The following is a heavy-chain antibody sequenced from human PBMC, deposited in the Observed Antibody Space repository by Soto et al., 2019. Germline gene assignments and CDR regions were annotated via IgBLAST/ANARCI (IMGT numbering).Heavy chain of an antibody. CDR1: GDSISDSSHY. CDR2: MYYSGST. CDR3: AKDGFEEYCSGGSCYHNWFDP. D-gene: IGHD2-15*01. V-gene: IGHV4-39*07. J-gene: IGHJ5*02. Sequence: SETLSLTCIFSGDSISDSSHYWGWIRQPPGKGLEWIANMYYSGSTYYSPSLKSRVTISVDTSKKQFSLKLSSVTAEDTAVYYCAKDGFEEYCSGGSCYHNWFDPWGQGTLVTVSS.